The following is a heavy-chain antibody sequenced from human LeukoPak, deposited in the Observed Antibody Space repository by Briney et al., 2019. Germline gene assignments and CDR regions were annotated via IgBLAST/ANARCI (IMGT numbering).Heavy chain of an antibody. Sequence: KSSETLSLTCTVSGGSIRGYYWSWIRQPPGKGLEYIAYIYYSGSTDYNPSLKSRVTISVDTSKNQFSLKLRSVTAADTAVYYCARLNIIGSSPVHHFDYWGQGTLVTVSS. D-gene: IGHD6-13*01. V-gene: IGHV4-59*08. J-gene: IGHJ4*02. CDR2: IYYSGST. CDR1: GGSIRGYY. CDR3: ARLNIIGSSPVHHFDY.